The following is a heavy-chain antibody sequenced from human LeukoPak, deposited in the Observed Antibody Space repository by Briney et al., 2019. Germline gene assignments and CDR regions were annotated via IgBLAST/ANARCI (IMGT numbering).Heavy chain of an antibody. Sequence: GGSLRLSCAAFGFTFSSYGMHWVRQAPGKGLEWGAVISYDGSNKYYADSVKGRFTISRDNSKNTLYLQMNSLRAEDTAVYYCAKDITMIVDFDYWGQGTLVTVSS. J-gene: IGHJ4*02. CDR3: AKDITMIVDFDY. V-gene: IGHV3-30*18. CDR1: GFTFSSYG. D-gene: IGHD3-22*01. CDR2: ISYDGSNK.